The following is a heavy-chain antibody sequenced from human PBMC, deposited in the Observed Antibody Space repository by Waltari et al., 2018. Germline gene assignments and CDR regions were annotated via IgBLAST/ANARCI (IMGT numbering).Heavy chain of an antibody. CDR2: IYYSGST. CDR1: GGSISSYY. Sequence: QVQLQESGPGLVKPSETLSLTCTVSGGSISSYYLSWIRQPPGKGLEWIGYIYYSGSTNSNPSLKSRVTISVDTSKNQCSLKLSSVTAADTAVYYCARHPLWFGEFGYYYMDVWGKGTTVTISS. V-gene: IGHV4-59*08. D-gene: IGHD3-10*01. J-gene: IGHJ6*03. CDR3: ARHPLWFGEFGYYYMDV.